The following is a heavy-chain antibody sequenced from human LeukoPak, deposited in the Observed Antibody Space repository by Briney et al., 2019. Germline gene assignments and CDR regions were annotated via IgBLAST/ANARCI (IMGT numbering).Heavy chain of an antibody. CDR3: ASSDYDYVWGSYPYYFDY. CDR1: GGSFSGYY. V-gene: IGHV4-34*01. Sequence: PSETLSLTCAVYGGSFSGYYWSWIRQPPGKGLEWIGEINHSGSTNHNPSLKSRVTISVDTSKNQFSLKLSSVTAADTAVYYCASSDYDYVWGSYPYYFDYWGQGTLVTVSS. J-gene: IGHJ4*02. CDR2: INHSGST. D-gene: IGHD3-16*02.